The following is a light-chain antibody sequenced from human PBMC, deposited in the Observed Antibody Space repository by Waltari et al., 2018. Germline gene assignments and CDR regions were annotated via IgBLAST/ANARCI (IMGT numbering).Light chain of an antibody. CDR2: KAS. J-gene: IGKJ1*01. CDR3: QQYGSRWT. CDR1: QSIGDS. V-gene: IGKV1-5*03. Sequence: DIQMTQSPSTLSASLGDRVTITCRASQSIGDSLAWDQQQPGKAPKLLVFKASTLERGVPSRFGGSGSETEFTLTITSLQRDDVATYYCQQYGSRWTFGQGTKVEVK.